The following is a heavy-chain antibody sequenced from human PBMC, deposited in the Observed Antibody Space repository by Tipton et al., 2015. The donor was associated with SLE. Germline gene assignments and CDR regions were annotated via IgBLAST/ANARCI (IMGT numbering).Heavy chain of an antibody. CDR3: ARGSPNSYGYSYWYFDL. J-gene: IGHJ2*01. D-gene: IGHD5-18*01. CDR2: IYHSGST. V-gene: IGHV4-38-2*01. CDR1: GFSISSAYY. Sequence: TLSLTCAVSGFSISSAYYWGWIRQPPGKGLEWIGSIYHSGSTYYNPSLKSRVTISVDTSKNQFSLKLSSVTAADTAVYYCARGSPNSYGYSYWYFDLWGRGTLVTVSS.